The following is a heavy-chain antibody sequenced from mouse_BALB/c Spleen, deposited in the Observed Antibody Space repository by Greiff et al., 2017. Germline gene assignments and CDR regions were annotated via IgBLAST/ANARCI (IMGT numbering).Heavy chain of an antibody. Sequence: QVQLQQSGPDLVAPSQSLSITCTVSGFSLTSYGVHWVRQPPGKGLEWLVVIWSDGSTTYNSALKSRLSISKDNSKSQVFLKMNSLQTDDTARYYCAINMGYDGAMDYWGQGTSVTVSS. V-gene: IGHV2-6-2*01. CDR1: GFSLTSYG. CDR2: IWSDGST. CDR3: AINMGYDGAMDY. D-gene: IGHD2-14*01. J-gene: IGHJ4*01.